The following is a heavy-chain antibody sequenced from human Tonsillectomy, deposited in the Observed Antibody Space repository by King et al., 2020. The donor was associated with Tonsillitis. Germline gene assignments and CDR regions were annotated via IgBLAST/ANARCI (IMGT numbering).Heavy chain of an antibody. CDR2: ISYDGSNK. V-gene: IGHV3-30*18. D-gene: IGHD3-22*01. CDR3: AKDLIDYYDSSGYLDY. CDR1: GFTFSTFD. J-gene: IGHJ4*02. Sequence: VQLVESGGGVVQPGRSLRLSCAASGFTFSTFDMHWVRQAPGKGLEWVAVISYDGSNKYYVDSVKGRFTISSDNSKNTLYLQMNSLRAEDTAVYFCAKDLIDYYDSSGYLDYWGQGTLVTVSS.